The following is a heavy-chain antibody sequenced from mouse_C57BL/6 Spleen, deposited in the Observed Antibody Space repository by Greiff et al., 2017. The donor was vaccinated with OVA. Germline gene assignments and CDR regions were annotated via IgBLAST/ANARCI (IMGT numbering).Heavy chain of an antibody. CDR3: ARENDCFFAY. J-gene: IGHJ3*01. Sequence: DVQLVESGGGLVQPGGSLKLSCAASGFTFSDYGMAWVRQAPRKGPEWVAFISNLAYSIYYADTVTGRFTISRENAKNTLYLEMSSLRSEDTAMYYCARENDCFFAYWGQGTLVTVSA. CDR1: GFTFSDYG. CDR2: ISNLAYSI. D-gene: IGHD2-3*01. V-gene: IGHV5-15*01.